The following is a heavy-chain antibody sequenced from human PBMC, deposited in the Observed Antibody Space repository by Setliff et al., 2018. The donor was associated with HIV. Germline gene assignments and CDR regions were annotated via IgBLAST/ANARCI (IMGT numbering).Heavy chain of an antibody. CDR1: GYSFTNYG. Sequence: ASVKVPCKASGYSFTNYGISWVRQAPGQGLEWMGWISSYNDNTNYALNLQGRVTMTTDTSTSTAYMELRSLRSDDTAVYYCARDDVGYCSGGSCYHLFDTFDIWGQGTGVTVSS. J-gene: IGHJ3*02. V-gene: IGHV1-18*01. D-gene: IGHD2-15*01. CDR2: ISSYNDNT. CDR3: ARDDVGYCSGGSCYHLFDTFDI.